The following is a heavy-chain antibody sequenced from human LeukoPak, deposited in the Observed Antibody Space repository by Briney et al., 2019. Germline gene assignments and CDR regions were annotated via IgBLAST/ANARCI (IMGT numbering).Heavy chain of an antibody. CDR2: ISASGST. CDR3: AREITVTRPFDY. J-gene: IGHJ4*03. Sequence: PSETLSLTCTVSNGSISIYYWSWVRQPAGKGLEWVGRISASGSTNYNPSLKSRVTMSVDTSKNQLSLKVSSVTAADTAVYYCAREITVTRPFDYWGHGTLVTVSS. V-gene: IGHV4-4*07. D-gene: IGHD4-17*01. CDR1: NGSISIYY.